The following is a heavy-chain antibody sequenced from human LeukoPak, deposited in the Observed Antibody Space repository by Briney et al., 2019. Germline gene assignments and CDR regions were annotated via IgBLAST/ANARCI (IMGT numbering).Heavy chain of an antibody. CDR3: ARGGSFPTPDIAVAGRWEQSPLGNFDY. CDR2: TYYRSKCYN. D-gene: IGHD6-19*01. Sequence: SQTLSLTCAISGDSVSSNSAAWNWIRQSPSRGLEWLGRTYYRSKCYNDYAVSVKSRITINPDTSKNQFSLQLNSVTPEDTAVYYCARGGSFPTPDIAVAGRWEQSPLGNFDYWGQGTLVTVSS. CDR1: GDSVSSNSAA. J-gene: IGHJ4*02. V-gene: IGHV6-1*01.